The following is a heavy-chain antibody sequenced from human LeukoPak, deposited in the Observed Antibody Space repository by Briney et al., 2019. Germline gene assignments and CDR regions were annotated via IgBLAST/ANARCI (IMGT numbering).Heavy chain of an antibody. CDR1: GYTFTGYY. CDR3: AREAVDTAMASMDV. D-gene: IGHD5-18*01. Sequence: ASVKVSCKASGYTFTGYYMHWVRQAPGQGLEWMGRINPNSGGTNYAQKFQGRVTMTRDTSISTAYMELSRLRSDDTAVYYCAREAVDTAMASMDVWGKGTTVTVSS. J-gene: IGHJ6*03. V-gene: IGHV1-2*06. CDR2: INPNSGGT.